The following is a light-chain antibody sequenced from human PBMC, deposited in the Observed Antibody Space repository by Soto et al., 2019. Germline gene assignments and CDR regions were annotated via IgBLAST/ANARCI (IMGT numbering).Light chain of an antibody. V-gene: IGKV3-15*01. Sequence: EIVMTQSPAALSVSLGERVSLTCRASQGVSSYLAWYQQKPGQAPRLLISDASTRATDIPDRFSGGGSGTDFTLTISSLQSLDLADYYCLQYSTWPPLYTFGQGTMLEIK. CDR3: LQYSTWPPLYT. CDR1: QGVSSY. CDR2: DAS. J-gene: IGKJ2*01.